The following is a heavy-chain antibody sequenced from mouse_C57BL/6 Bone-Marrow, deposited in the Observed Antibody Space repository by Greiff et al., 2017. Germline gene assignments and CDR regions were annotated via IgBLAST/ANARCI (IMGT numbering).Heavy chain of an antibody. V-gene: IGHV1-63*01. D-gene: IGHD2-3*01. CDR1: GYTFTNYW. Sequence: QVHVKQSGAELVRPGTSVKMSCKASGYTFTNYWIGWAKQRPGHGLEWIGDIYPGGGYTNYNEKFKGKATLTADKSSSTAYMQFSSLTSEDSAIYYCAREGDDGLYYFDYWGQGSTRTVSS. J-gene: IGHJ2*01. CDR3: AREGDDGLYYFDY. CDR2: IYPGGGYT.